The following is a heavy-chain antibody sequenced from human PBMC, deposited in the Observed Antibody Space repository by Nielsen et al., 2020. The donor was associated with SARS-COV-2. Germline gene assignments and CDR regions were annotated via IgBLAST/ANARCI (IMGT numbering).Heavy chain of an antibody. Sequence: SLKISCRASGLIFGTYGMHWVRQAPGKGLEWVSGISWNSGSIGYADSVKGRFTISRDNAKNSLYLQMNSLRAEDTALYYCAKVDYGAYWGQGTLVTVSS. J-gene: IGHJ4*02. CDR3: AKVDYGAY. CDR2: ISWNSGSI. D-gene: IGHD4-17*01. CDR1: GLIFGTYG. V-gene: IGHV3-9*01.